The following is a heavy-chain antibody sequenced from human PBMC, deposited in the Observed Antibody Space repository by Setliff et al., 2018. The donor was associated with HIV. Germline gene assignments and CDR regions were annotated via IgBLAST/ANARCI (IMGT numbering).Heavy chain of an antibody. D-gene: IGHD6-19*01. Sequence: PSETLSLTCTVSGGSISGGGYYWSWIRQHPGKGLEWIAYIYYSGSTYYNPSLQSRVTISVDTSKNQFSLKVTSVTAADTAVYYCARALGIGSAYFQHWGLGTLVTVS. V-gene: IGHV4-31*03. CDR1: GGSISGGGYY. CDR2: IYYSGST. J-gene: IGHJ1*01. CDR3: ARALGIGSAYFQH.